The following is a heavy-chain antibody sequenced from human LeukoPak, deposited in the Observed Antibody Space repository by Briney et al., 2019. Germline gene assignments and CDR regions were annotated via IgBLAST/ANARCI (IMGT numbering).Heavy chain of an antibody. CDR1: AGSISSYY. Sequence: SETLSLTCTVSAGSISSYYWSWIRQPPGKGLEWIGYIYYSGSTYYNPSLKSRVTISVDTSKNQFSLKLSSVTAADTAVYYCARHGSKFYYYYMDVWGKGTTVTVSS. J-gene: IGHJ6*03. D-gene: IGHD1-14*01. CDR2: IYYSGST. V-gene: IGHV4-59*08. CDR3: ARHGSKFYYYYMDV.